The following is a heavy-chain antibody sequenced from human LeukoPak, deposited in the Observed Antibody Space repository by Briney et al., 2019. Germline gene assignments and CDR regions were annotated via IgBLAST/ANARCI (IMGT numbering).Heavy chain of an antibody. CDR3: AKSKYSSDFYPFDG. D-gene: IGHD6-19*01. CDR2: IKEDGSEK. V-gene: IGHV3-7*05. J-gene: IGHJ4*02. CDR1: TVTFSAHW. Sequence: GGSLRLSCAASTVTFSAHWMSWVRQAPGKGLEWVAKIKEDGSEKYYVDSVKGRFTVSRDNAENSLYLQMNNLRAEDTALYYCAKSKYSSDFYPFDGWGQGTLVTVSS.